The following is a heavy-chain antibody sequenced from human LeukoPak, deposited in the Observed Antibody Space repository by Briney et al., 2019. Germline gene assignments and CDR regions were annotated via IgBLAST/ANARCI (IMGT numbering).Heavy chain of an antibody. V-gene: IGHV4-38-2*02. CDR1: GYSISSGYY. J-gene: IGHJ4*02. D-gene: IGHD5-12*01. CDR2: IYHSGST. CDR3: ARDSRGYDYGFDY. Sequence: SETLSLTCAVSGYSISSGYYWGWIRQPPGKGLEGIGSIYHSGSTYYNPSLKRRVTISVDTSKNQFSLKLSSVTAADTAVYYCARDSRGYDYGFDYWGQGTLVTVSS.